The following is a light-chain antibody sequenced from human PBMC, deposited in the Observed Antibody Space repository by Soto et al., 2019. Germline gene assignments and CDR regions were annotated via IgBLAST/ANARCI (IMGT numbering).Light chain of an antibody. Sequence: QSALTQPASVSGSPGQSITISCTGTSSDVGGYNYVSWYQQHPSKAPKLMIYEVSNRPSGVSNRFSGSKSGNTASLTISGLQAEDEADYYCSSYTSSSPWVFGGGTKLTVL. J-gene: IGLJ3*02. V-gene: IGLV2-14*01. CDR3: SSYTSSSPWV. CDR2: EVS. CDR1: SSDVGGYNY.